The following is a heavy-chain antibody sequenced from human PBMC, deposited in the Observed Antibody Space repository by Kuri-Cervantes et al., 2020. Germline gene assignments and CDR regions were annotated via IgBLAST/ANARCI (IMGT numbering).Heavy chain of an antibody. Sequence: GSLRLSCTVSGGSVSSGSYYWSWIRQPPGKGLEWIGYIYYSGSTNYNPSLKSRVTISVDTSKNQFSLKLSSVTAADAAVYYCARGLQPGIDAFDIWGQGTMVTVSS. J-gene: IGHJ3*02. V-gene: IGHV4-61*01. CDR1: GGSVSSGSYY. CDR2: IYYSGST. CDR3: ARGLQPGIDAFDI. D-gene: IGHD7-27*01.